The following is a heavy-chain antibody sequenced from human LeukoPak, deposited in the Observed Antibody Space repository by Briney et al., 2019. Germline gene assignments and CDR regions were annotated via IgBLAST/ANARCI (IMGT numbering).Heavy chain of an antibody. CDR3: SRFMRPRYYDSSAPFDS. CDR2: INPSGGST. J-gene: IGHJ4*02. D-gene: IGHD3-22*01. CDR1: GYTFTSYY. Sequence: ASVKVSCKASGYTFTSYYMHRVRQAPGQGLEWMGIINPSGGSTSYAQKFQGRVTMTRDTSTSTVYMELSSLRSEDTAVYYCSRFMRPRYYDSSAPFDSGGRGPLATVS. V-gene: IGHV1-46*01.